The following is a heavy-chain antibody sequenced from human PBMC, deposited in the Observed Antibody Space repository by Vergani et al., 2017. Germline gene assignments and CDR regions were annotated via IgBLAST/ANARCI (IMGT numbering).Heavy chain of an antibody. V-gene: IGHV4-59*11. CDR3: AADNHSGQRADR. Sequence: QVQLQESGPGLVKPSETLSLTCSVSFDSIRNLYCNWIRQPPGKGLEWIGSIHYSVNTNYNPSLKTRVTISVDTSKNQFSLTLTSVTAADTSVYYCAADNHSGQRADRWGQGILVTVTS. J-gene: IGHJ5*02. CDR1: FDSIRNLY. D-gene: IGHD6-25*01. CDR2: IHYSVNT.